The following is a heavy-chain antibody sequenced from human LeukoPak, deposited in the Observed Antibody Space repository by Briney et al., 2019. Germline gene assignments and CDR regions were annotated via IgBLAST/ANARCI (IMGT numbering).Heavy chain of an antibody. Sequence: SGGSLRLSCAASGFTFSSYWMSWVRQAPGKGLEWVSAISGSGGSTYYADSVKGRFTISRDNSKNTLYLQMNSLRAEDTAVYYCAKDLFIYDSTPADVFDYWGQGTLVTVSS. CDR1: GFTFSSYW. V-gene: IGHV3-23*01. CDR3: AKDLFIYDSTPADVFDY. CDR2: ISGSGGST. J-gene: IGHJ4*02. D-gene: IGHD3-22*01.